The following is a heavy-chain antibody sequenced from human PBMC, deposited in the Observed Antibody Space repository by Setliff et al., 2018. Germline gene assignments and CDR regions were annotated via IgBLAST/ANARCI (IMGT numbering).Heavy chain of an antibody. D-gene: IGHD2-15*01. J-gene: IGHJ4*02. V-gene: IGHV1-18*01. CDR2: INPNSGGT. CDR3: ARDLVGYCSGGSCYDWDY. Sequence: ASVKVSCKASGYTFTSYGISWVRQAPGQGLEWMGRINPNSGGTNYAQKLQGRVTMTTDTSTSTAYMELRSLRSDDTAVYYCARDLVGYCSGGSCYDWDYWGQGTLVTAPQ. CDR1: GYTFTSYG.